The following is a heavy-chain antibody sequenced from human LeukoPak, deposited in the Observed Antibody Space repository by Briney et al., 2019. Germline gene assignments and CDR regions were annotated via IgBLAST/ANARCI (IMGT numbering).Heavy chain of an antibody. CDR2: ISWNSGNI. D-gene: IGHD6-13*01. Sequence: GGSLRLSCAASGFTFDDYAMHWVRQAPGKGLEWVTGISWNSGNIGYADSVKGRFTISRDNAKNSLYLQMNSLSAEDTALYYCAKAISSPLYYYGMDVWGQGTTVTVSS. CDR3: AKAISSPLYYYGMDV. V-gene: IGHV3-9*01. CDR1: GFTFDDYA. J-gene: IGHJ6*02.